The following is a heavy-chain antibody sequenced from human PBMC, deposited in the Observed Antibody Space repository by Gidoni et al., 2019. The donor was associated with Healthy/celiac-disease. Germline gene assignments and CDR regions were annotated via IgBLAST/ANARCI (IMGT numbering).Heavy chain of an antibody. D-gene: IGHD3-10*01. CDR3: ARGGDYYGSGSYSAFDI. CDR1: GGTFSSYA. Sequence: GGTFSSYAISWVRQAPGQGLEWMGGIIPIFGTANYAQKFQGRVTITADESTSTAYMELSSLRSEDTAVYYCARGGDYYGSGSYSAFDIWGQGTMVTVSS. CDR2: IIPIFGTA. J-gene: IGHJ3*02. V-gene: IGHV1-69*01.